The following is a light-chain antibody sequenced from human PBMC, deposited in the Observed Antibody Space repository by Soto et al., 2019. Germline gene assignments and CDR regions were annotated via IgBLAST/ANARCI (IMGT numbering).Light chain of an antibody. Sequence: EIVLTQSPGTLSLSPGERATLSCRSSQTVTNSYLAWYQQQPGQAPRLLIYDVSSRVTGIPDRFSGSGSGTDFTLAISRLESEDFAVYYCHHYGVSPTFGQGTKVEIK. CDR2: DVS. CDR1: QTVTNSY. J-gene: IGKJ1*01. CDR3: HHYGVSPT. V-gene: IGKV3-20*01.